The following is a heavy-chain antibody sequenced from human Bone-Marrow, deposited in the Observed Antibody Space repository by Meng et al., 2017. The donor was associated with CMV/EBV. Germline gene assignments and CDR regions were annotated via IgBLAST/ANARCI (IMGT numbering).Heavy chain of an antibody. D-gene: IGHD3-16*02. CDR2: ISWNSGSI. V-gene: IGHV3-9*01. CDR3: AKGTQSSLYTLFDN. Sequence: SLKISCAASGFTFDDYAMHWVRQAPGKGLEWVSGISWNSGSIGYADSVKGRFNISRDNAKNSRYLQMNSLRAEDTALYYCAKGTQSSLYTLFDNCGQGTLVTVSS. CDR1: GFTFDDYA. J-gene: IGHJ4*02.